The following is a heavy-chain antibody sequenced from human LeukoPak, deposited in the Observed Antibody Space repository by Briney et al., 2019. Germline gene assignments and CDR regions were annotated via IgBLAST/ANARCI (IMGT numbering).Heavy chain of an antibody. CDR3: ATDRKVRGSLDV. J-gene: IGHJ6*02. CDR2: FDPEDGET. D-gene: IGHD3-10*01. V-gene: IGHV1-24*01. Sequence: PGASVTVSCKVSGYTLTELSMHWVRQAPGKGLEWMGGFDPEDGETIYAQKFQGRVTMTEDTSTDTAYMELSSLRSEDTAVYYCATDRKVRGSLDVWGQGTTVTVSS. CDR1: GYTLTELS.